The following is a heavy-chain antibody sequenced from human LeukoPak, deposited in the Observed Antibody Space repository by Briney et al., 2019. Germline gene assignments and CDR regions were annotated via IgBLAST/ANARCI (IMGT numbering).Heavy chain of an antibody. J-gene: IGHJ4*02. CDR1: GYTFSTYA. CDR2: INSDNGNT. D-gene: IGHD2-15*01. V-gene: IGHV1-3*01. CDR3: AREDSGLHY. Sequence: VASVKVSCKASGYTFSTYAMHWVRQAPGERLEWMGWINSDNGNTKYSQKFQGRVTIARDTSANTAYMEMTSLRSEDTAVYYCAREDSGLHYWGQGTLVIVSS.